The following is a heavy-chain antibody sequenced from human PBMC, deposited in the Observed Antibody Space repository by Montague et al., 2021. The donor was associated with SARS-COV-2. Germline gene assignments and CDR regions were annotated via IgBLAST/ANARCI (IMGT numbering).Heavy chain of an antibody. Sequence: SETLSLTCTVSGGFISSTNYYWGLIRQPPGKGLEWIGSINYSGTTHYXXXVESRVTMSVDTSKSLFSLELSSVTAADTAIYYCARHNDGYNRWYYFDYWGQGTLVTVSS. D-gene: IGHD5-24*01. CDR1: GGFISSTNYY. CDR3: ARHNDGYNRWYYFDY. J-gene: IGHJ4*02. V-gene: IGHV4-39*01. CDR2: INYSGTT.